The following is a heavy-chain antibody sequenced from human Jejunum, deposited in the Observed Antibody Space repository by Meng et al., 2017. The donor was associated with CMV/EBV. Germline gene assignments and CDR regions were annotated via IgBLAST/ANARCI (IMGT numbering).Heavy chain of an antibody. J-gene: IGHJ5*02. CDR1: GGSFSGYY. D-gene: IGHD3-10*01. CDR2: INHSGST. Sequence: QVQLQPWGAGLLKPSETLSLTCSVYGGSFSGYYWNWIRQPPGKGLEWIGEINHSGSTNYNPSLKSRVTMSVDTSKTQFSLKLSSVTAADTAVYYCAVGYGSGSNNWLDHWGQGTLVTVSS. CDR3: AVGYGSGSNNWLDH. V-gene: IGHV4-34*01.